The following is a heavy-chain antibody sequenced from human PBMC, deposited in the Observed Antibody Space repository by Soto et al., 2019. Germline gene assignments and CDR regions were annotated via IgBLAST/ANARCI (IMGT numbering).Heavy chain of an antibody. Sequence: QVQLVQSGAEVRQPASSVKVSCKTSRGTFSSYAISWVRPAPGQGLEWMGGIVPIVDTSTYAQKFQGRVTITADESTSTVYMELSSLRSDDTAVYYCVRVVAIPGYPDNWGQGTLVTVSS. CDR2: IVPIVDTS. CDR1: RGTFSSYA. V-gene: IGHV1-69*12. CDR3: VRVVAIPGYPDN. D-gene: IGHD5-12*01. J-gene: IGHJ4*02.